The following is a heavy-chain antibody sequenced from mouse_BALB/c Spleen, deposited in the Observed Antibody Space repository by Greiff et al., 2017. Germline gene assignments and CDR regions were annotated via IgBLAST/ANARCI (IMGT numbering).Heavy chain of an antibody. CDR3: ARHPYDFSWFAY. J-gene: IGHJ3*01. CDR1: GFTFSSYG. D-gene: IGHD2-4*01. CDR2: ISSGGSYT. V-gene: IGHV5-6*01. Sequence: EVKLQESGGDLVKPGGSLKLSCAASGFTFSSYGMSWVRQTPDKRLEWVATISSGGSYTYYPDSVKGRLTISRDNAKNTLYLQMSSLKSEDTAMYYCARHPYDFSWFAYWGQGTLVTVSA.